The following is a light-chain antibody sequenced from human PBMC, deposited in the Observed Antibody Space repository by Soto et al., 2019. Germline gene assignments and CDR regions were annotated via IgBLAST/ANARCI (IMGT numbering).Light chain of an antibody. CDR3: QQYHMWRLT. CDR2: GAS. V-gene: IGKV3-15*01. J-gene: IGKJ4*02. Sequence: EMVMTQSPATLSVSPGARATLSCRASQSVSSNLAWYQQKPGQAPRLLIYGASTRATGIPAMFSGGGSGTEFTLTLSNLQSEESAIYQFQQYHMWRLTFGGGTKVEIK. CDR1: QSVSSN.